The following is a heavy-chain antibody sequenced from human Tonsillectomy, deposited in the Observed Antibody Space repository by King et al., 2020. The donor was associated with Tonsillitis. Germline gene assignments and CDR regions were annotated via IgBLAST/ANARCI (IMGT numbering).Heavy chain of an antibody. CDR2: INPNSGGT. D-gene: IGHD2-8*01. Sequence: GQLVQSGAEVKKPGASVKVSCKASGYTFTGYYMHWVRQAPGQGLEWMGWINPNSGGTNYAQKFQGRVTMTRDTSISTDYMELSRLRSDDTAVYYCGLMVYAMGAFDIWGQGTMVTVSS. CDR1: GYTFTGYY. V-gene: IGHV1-2*02. J-gene: IGHJ3*02. CDR3: GLMVYAMGAFDI.